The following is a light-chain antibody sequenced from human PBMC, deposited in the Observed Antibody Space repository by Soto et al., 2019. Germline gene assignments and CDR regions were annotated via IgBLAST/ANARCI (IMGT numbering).Light chain of an antibody. J-gene: IGKJ1*01. V-gene: IGKV1-5*03. CDR2: KAS. Sequence: DIQMTQSPSTLSASVGDRVTITCRASQSISSWLAWYQQKPGKAPKLLIYKASSLGSGVPSRFSGSGSGTEFTLTISSLQPDDFATYYCQQYNNFSPWPFGQGTKV. CDR3: QQYNNFSPWP. CDR1: QSISSW.